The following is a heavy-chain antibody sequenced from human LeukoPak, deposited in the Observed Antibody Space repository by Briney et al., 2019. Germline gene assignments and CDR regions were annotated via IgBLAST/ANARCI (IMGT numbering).Heavy chain of an antibody. D-gene: IGHD2-21*02. Sequence: PGGSLRLSCAASGFTFSSYAMHWVRQAPGKGLEYVSAISSNGGSTYYANSVKGRFTISRDNSKNTLYLQMGSLRAEDMAVYYCARAVWGGDEYYFDYWGQGTLVTVSS. J-gene: IGHJ4*02. V-gene: IGHV3-64*01. CDR3: ARAVWGGDEYYFDY. CDR2: ISSNGGST. CDR1: GFTFSSYA.